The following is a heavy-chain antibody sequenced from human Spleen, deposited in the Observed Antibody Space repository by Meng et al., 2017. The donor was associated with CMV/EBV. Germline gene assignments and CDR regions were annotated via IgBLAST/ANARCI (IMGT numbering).Heavy chain of an antibody. CDR2: IYYSGRT. V-gene: IGHV4-59*01. D-gene: IGHD3-3*01. J-gene: IGHJ4*02. CDR1: GGSISSYY. Sequence: GSLRLSCTVSGGSISSYYWTWIRQPPGKGLEWIGYIYYSGRTNYNPPLKSRLTMSVDTSKNQFSLRLSSVTAADTALYYCARLDYDFWGGYYFDDWGQGTLVTVSS. CDR3: ARLDYDFWGGYYFDD.